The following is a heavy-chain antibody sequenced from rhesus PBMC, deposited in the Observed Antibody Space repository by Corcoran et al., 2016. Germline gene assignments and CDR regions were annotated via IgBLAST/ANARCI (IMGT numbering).Heavy chain of an antibody. CDR2: IYGNDSK. Sequence: QVTLKESGPALVKPTQTLTLPCTFPGVSLTTTGTGVGWIRQPPGKALEWLAIIYGNDSKYYSTSLKSRLTISKDTSKNQLVLTMTNMDPVDTATYYCARANLYYNIWTGYNSLDVWGRGVLVTVSS. J-gene: IGHJ5-2*02. CDR1: GVSLTTTGTG. D-gene: IGHD3-3*01. V-gene: IGHV2-95*01. CDR3: ARANLYYNIWTGYNSLDV.